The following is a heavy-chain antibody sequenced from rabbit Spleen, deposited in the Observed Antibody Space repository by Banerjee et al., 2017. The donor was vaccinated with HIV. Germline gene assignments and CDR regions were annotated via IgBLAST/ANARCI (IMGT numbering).Heavy chain of an antibody. Sequence: QSLEESGGDLVKPGGTLTLTCTVSGFSFSSNWICWVRQAPGKGLEWIACIYAGSSADTYYASWAKGRFTVSKTSSTTVTLQMTSLTAADTATYFCARRYVGYDGYGYITLLYLWGPGTLVTVS. CDR3: ARRYVGYDGYGYITLLYL. J-gene: IGHJ6*01. D-gene: IGHD6-1*01. CDR1: GFSFSSNW. CDR2: IYAGSSADT. V-gene: IGHV1S40*01.